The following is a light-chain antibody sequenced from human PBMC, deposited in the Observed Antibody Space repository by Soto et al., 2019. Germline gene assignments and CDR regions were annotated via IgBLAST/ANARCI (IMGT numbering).Light chain of an antibody. CDR1: SSNVGSYDY. CDR3: GAYTSSSTDD. Sequence: QSALTQPASVSGTPGQPNTISCTGTSSNVGSYDYVCWYQQSQGKAAILMVYEVTSRPSGVSTRFSGSRSGNTASLTISGLQAEDEADYDCGAYTSSSTDDCGTGTKVTGL. V-gene: IGLV2-14*01. J-gene: IGLJ1*01. CDR2: EVT.